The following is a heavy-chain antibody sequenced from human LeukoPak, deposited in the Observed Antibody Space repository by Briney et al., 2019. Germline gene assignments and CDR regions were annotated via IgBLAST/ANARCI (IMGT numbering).Heavy chain of an antibody. CDR1: GFTFSSYA. D-gene: IGHD3-22*01. J-gene: IGHJ5*02. V-gene: IGHV3-30-3*02. CDR3: AKTTYYYDSSGYSNWFDP. CDR2: ISYDGSNK. Sequence: GGSLRLSCAASGFTFSSYAMHWVRQAPGKGLEWVAVISYDGSNKYYADSVKGRFTISRDNSKNTLYLQMNSLRAEDTAVYYCAKTTYYYDSSGYSNWFDPWGQGTLVTVSS.